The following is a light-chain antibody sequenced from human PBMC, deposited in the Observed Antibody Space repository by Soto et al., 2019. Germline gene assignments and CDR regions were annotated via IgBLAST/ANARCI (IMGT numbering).Light chain of an antibody. CDR3: QHYNSYSEA. J-gene: IGKJ1*01. Sequence: DIQMTQSPSTLSGSVGDRVTITCRASQTISSWLAWYQQKPGKAPKLLIYKASTLKSGVPSRFSGSGSGTEFTLTLSNLHPDDFATYYCQHYNSYSEAFGQGTKGELK. CDR1: QTISSW. V-gene: IGKV1-5*03. CDR2: KAS.